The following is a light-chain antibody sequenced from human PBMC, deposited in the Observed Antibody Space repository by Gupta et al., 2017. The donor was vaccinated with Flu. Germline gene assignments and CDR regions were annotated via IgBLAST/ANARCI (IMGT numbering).Light chain of an antibody. CDR3: VAWDTSLSAGV. CDR1: NSNIGNNF. Sequence: VTISCTGGNSNIGNNFVSWYQQLPGPAPKLLIYENDQRPSGIPARFSGSKSGTSATLGISGLQTGDEADYFCVAWDTSLSAGVFGGGTKLTVL. V-gene: IGLV1-51*02. J-gene: IGLJ3*02. CDR2: END.